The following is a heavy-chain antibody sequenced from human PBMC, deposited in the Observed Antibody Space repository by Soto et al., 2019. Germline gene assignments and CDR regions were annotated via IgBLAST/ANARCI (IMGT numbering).Heavy chain of an antibody. CDR3: ARVPWGYSDVGNFDN. V-gene: IGHV4-30-4*01. J-gene: IGHJ4*02. CDR2: IYYSGTT. D-gene: IGHD5-18*01. CDR1: GGSITSGDYY. Sequence: QVQLQESGPGLVKPSQTLSLTCTVSGGSITSGDYYWSWIRQPPGKGLQWIGYIYYSGTTYYNPSLKRRVSLSMATSKTQFSLQLRSVTDADTAMYYCARVPWGYSDVGNFDNWGQGTLVTVSS.